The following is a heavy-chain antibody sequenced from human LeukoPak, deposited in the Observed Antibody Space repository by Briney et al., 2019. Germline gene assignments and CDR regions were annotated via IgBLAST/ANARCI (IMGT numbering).Heavy chain of an antibody. D-gene: IGHD1-26*01. J-gene: IGHJ4*02. CDR2: ISAYNGNT. CDR1: GYTFTSYG. Sequence: ASVKVSCKASGYTFTSYGISWVRQAPGQGLEWMGWISAYNGNTNYAQKLQGRVTMTTDTSTSTAYMELRSLRSDDTAVYYCARDPAHSGSSLREDWGQGTLVTVSS. CDR3: ARDPAHSGSSLRED. V-gene: IGHV1-18*01.